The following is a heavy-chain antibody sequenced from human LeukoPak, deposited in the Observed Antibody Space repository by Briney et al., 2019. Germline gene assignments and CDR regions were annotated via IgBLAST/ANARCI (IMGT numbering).Heavy chain of an antibody. CDR1: GGSISSSSYY. V-gene: IGHV4-39*01. CDR2: IYYSGST. CDR3: ARRLPSTVVTFDAFDI. Sequence: PSETLSLTCTVSGGSISSSSYYWGWIRQPPGKGLEWIGSIYYSGSTYYNPSLKSRVNISVDTSKNQFSLKLSSVTAADTAVYYCARRLPSTVVTFDAFDIWGQGTMVTVSS. D-gene: IGHD4-23*01. J-gene: IGHJ3*02.